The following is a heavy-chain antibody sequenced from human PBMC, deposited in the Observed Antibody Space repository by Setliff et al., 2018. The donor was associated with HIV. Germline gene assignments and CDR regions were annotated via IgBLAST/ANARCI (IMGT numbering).Heavy chain of an antibody. CDR1: GGSITTGSYY. V-gene: IGHV4-31*03. J-gene: IGHJ6*03. D-gene: IGHD2-15*01. Sequence: SETLSLTCTVSGGSITTGSYYWSWIRQHPGKGLEWLGYIYYSGSTYYNPSLKSRVTISADTSKKNQFSLNLSSVTAADTAFYYCARSPRTATTISARFHYMDVRGKGTTVTVSS. CDR3: ARSPRTATTISARFHYMDV. CDR2: IYYSGST.